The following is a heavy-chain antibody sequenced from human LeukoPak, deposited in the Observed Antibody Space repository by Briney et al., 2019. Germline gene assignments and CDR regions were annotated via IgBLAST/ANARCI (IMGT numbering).Heavy chain of an antibody. J-gene: IGHJ3*02. V-gene: IGHV3-7*01. CDR1: EFTFSEYW. Sequence: GGSLRLSCAASEFTFSEYWMTWVRQSPAKGLEGVANIRQDGSRKYYVDSVMGRFTISRDNAKNSLYLQMDSLRAEDTATYYCARDSNFHSDYYYDVFDIWGQGTVVTVSS. D-gene: IGHD2-21*02. CDR3: ARDSNFHSDYYYDVFDI. CDR2: IRQDGSRK.